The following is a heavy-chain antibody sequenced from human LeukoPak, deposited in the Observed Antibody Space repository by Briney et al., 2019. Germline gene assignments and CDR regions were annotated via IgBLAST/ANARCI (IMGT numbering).Heavy chain of an antibody. Sequence: PGGSLRLSCEGSGFTFSNYAMNWVRQAPGKGLEWVSGISGSGGSTYYADSVKGRFTISRDNSKNTLYLQMNSLRAEDTAVYYCAKEMYQLLYGMDVWGQGTTVTVSS. V-gene: IGHV3-23*01. J-gene: IGHJ6*02. CDR3: AKEMYQLLYGMDV. CDR1: GFTFSNYA. D-gene: IGHD2-2*01. CDR2: ISGSGGST.